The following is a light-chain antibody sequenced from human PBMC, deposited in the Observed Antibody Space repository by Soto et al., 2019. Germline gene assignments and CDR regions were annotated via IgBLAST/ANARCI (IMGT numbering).Light chain of an antibody. Sequence: ETVLTQSPATLCVSPGEGAALSCRASQSVGTSLVWYQQKSGQPPRLLIYDASNRATGIPARFSGSGSGRDFTLNISSLEPEDLGVYYCQQCTSWPLTFGGGTKVEIK. CDR1: QSVGTS. J-gene: IGKJ4*01. CDR2: DAS. CDR3: QQCTSWPLT. V-gene: IGKV3-11*02.